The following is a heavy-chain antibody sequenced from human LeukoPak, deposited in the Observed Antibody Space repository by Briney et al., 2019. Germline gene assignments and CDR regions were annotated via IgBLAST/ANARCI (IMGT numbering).Heavy chain of an antibody. J-gene: IGHJ5*02. D-gene: IGHD4-11*01. CDR3: ARDLGYRNYEEWFDP. CDR2: ISSSSSYI. V-gene: IGHV3-21*01. Sequence: PGGSLRLSCAAFGFTFSSYSMNWVRQAPGKGLEWVSSISSSSSYIYYADSVKGRFTISRDNAKNSLYLQMNSLRAEDTAVYYCARDLGYRNYEEWFDPWGQGTLVTVSS. CDR1: GFTFSSYS.